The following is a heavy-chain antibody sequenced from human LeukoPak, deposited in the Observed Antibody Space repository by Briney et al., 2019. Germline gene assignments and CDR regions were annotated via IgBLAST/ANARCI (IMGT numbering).Heavy chain of an antibody. V-gene: IGHV4-59*01. D-gene: IGHD2-15*01. CDR2: IYYSGST. J-gene: IGHJ6*03. CDR3: ARDRKLVVANYYYYYMDV. Sequence: PSETLSLTCTVSGGSISSYYWSWIRQPPGKGLEWSGYIYYSGSTNYNPSLKSRVTISVDTSKNQFSLKLSSVTAADTAVYYCARDRKLVVANYYYYYMDVWGKGTTVTVSS. CDR1: GGSISSYY.